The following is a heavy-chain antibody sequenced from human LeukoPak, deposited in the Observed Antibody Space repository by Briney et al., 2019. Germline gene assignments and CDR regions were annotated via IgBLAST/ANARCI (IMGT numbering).Heavy chain of an antibody. CDR2: IYYSGST. J-gene: IGHJ6*02. Sequence: PSETLSLTCTVSGGSISSYYWSWIRQPPGEGLEWIGYIYYSGSTNYNPSLKSRVTISVDTSKNQFSLKLSSVTAADTAVYYCARDRGYFDGYYGMDVWGQGTTVTVSS. D-gene: IGHD3-9*01. V-gene: IGHV4-59*01. CDR1: GGSISSYY. CDR3: ARDRGYFDGYYGMDV.